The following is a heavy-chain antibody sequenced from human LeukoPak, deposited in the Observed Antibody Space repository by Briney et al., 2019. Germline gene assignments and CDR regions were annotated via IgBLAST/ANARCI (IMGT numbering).Heavy chain of an antibody. Sequence: GGSLRLSCAASGFTFSSYDMSWVRQAPGKGLEWVSAISGSGGSTYYADSVKGRFTISRDNSKHTLFVQMNSLRAEDTAVYYCARDIPVTRWGYWGQGTLVTVSS. CDR1: GFTFSSYD. J-gene: IGHJ4*02. V-gene: IGHV3-23*01. CDR2: ISGSGGST. CDR3: ARDIPVTRWGY. D-gene: IGHD2-21*01.